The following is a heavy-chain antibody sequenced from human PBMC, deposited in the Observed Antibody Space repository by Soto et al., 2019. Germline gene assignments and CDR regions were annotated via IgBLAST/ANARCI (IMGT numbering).Heavy chain of an antibody. J-gene: IGHJ3*02. CDR3: ARDTTYCGGDCSHPNFDI. D-gene: IGHD2-21*02. CDR2: IIPIFGTA. V-gene: IGHV1-69*01. Sequence: SVKVSCKASGGTFSSYAISWVRQAPGQGLEWMGGIIPIFGTANYAQKFQGRVTITADESTSTAYMELSSLRSEDTAVYYCARDTTYCGGDCSHPNFDIWGQGTMVTVSS. CDR1: GGTFSSYA.